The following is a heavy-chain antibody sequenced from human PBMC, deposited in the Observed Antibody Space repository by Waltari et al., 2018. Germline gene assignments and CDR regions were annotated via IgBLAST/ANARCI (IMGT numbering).Heavy chain of an antibody. CDR3: VMYSSSFLGDC. CDR2: INTDGTIT. J-gene: IGHJ4*02. V-gene: IGHV3-74*01. D-gene: IGHD6-19*01. CDR1: GFTFSTYW. Sequence: EVQLVESGGGLVQPGGSLRLSCAASGFTFSTYWMHWVRQAPGKGLVSVAHINTDGTITRDADSVKGRFTSSRDNAENTLFLQMHSLRAEDTAVYYCVMYSSSFLGDCWGQGTLVTVSS.